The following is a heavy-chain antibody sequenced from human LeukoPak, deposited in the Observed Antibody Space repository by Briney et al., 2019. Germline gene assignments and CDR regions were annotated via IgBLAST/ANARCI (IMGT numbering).Heavy chain of an antibody. Sequence: SETLSLTCAGSGDSISSGGYSWNWIRQPPGEGLEWIGFIYSSGSTYYNPSRKSLVTISVDTSKNQFSLKVASVTAADTAVYYCARGWGPAYCGGDCHRHFDYCGQGTLVTVSS. J-gene: IGHJ4*02. D-gene: IGHD2-21*02. CDR2: IYSSGST. V-gene: IGHV4-30-4*07. CDR1: GDSISSGGYS. CDR3: ARGWGPAYCGGDCHRHFDY.